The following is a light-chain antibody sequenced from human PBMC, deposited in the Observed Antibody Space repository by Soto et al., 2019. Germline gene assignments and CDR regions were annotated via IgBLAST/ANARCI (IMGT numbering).Light chain of an antibody. CDR1: QSIGSL. Sequence: EIILTQSTVTLSLSPGERATLSCRASQSIGSLLAWFQQKPGQAPRLLIYDASKRATDTPARFSGSGSGTGFTLTISSLEPEDFAVYYCQQRSARPRTFGQGTKVEIK. CDR3: QQRSARPRT. V-gene: IGKV3-11*01. CDR2: DAS. J-gene: IGKJ1*01.